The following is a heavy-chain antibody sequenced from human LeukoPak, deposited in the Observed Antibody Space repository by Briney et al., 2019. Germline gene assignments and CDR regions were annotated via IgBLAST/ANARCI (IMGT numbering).Heavy chain of an antibody. D-gene: IGHD1-26*01. Sequence: GASVKVSCKASGYTFTSYGISWVRQAPGQGLEWMGGIIPIFGTANYAQKFQGRVTITADKSTSTAYMDLSSLRSEDTAVYYCARATLIVGATMGAFDPWGQGTLVTVSS. CDR1: GYTFTSYG. CDR3: ARATLIVGATMGAFDP. CDR2: IIPIFGTA. V-gene: IGHV1-69*06. J-gene: IGHJ5*02.